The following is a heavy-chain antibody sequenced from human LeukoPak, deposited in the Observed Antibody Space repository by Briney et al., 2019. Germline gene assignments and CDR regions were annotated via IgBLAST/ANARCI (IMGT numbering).Heavy chain of an antibody. J-gene: IGHJ4*02. CDR2: IRYDGSNK. D-gene: IGHD3-22*01. CDR3: AKDYLNLYYYDSSGYYYFDY. CDR1: GFTFSSYG. V-gene: IGHV3-30*02. Sequence: PGGSLRLSCAASGFTFSSYGMHWVRQAPGKGLEWVAFIRYDGSNKYYADSVKGRFTISRDNSKNTLYLQMNSLRAEDTAVYYCAKDYLNLYYYDSSGYYYFDYWGQGTLVTVSS.